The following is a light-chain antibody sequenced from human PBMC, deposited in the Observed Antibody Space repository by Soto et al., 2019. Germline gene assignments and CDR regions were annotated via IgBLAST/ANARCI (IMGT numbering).Light chain of an antibody. V-gene: IGKV4-1*01. J-gene: IGKJ1*01. CDR2: WAS. CDR1: RSVLYKSNNKNH. Sequence: DIVMTQSPDSLAVSLGERATMNCKCSRSVLYKSNNKNHLAWYQQKPGQPPQLIIYWASTRESGVPERFSGSGSGTDFTLTISCLQSEDFATYYCQQYYSYPQTFGQGTKVDIK. CDR3: QQYYSYPQT.